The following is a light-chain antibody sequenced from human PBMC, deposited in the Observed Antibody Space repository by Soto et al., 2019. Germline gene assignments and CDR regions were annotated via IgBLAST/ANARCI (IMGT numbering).Light chain of an antibody. Sequence: QSVLTQPPSVSAAPGQKVTISCSGSSSNIGNNYVSCYQQLPGTAPKLLIYDNNKRPSGIPDRFSGSKSGTSATLGITGLQTGDEADYYCGTWDSSLWVFGGGTKLTVL. V-gene: IGLV1-51*01. CDR3: GTWDSSLWV. CDR2: DNN. CDR1: SSNIGNNY. J-gene: IGLJ2*01.